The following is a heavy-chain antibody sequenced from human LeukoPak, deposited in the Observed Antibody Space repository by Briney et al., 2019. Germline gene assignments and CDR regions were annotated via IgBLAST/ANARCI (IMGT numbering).Heavy chain of an antibody. CDR2: IIPIFGTA. Sequence: SVKVSCKAAGGTFSSYAISWVRQAPGQGLEWMGGIIPIFGTANYAQKFQGRVTITADKSTSTAYMELSSLRSEDTGVYYCARGPEGTYYYDSSGYYSWGQGTMVTVSS. D-gene: IGHD3-22*01. CDR3: ARGPEGTYYYDSSGYYS. CDR1: GGTFSSYA. V-gene: IGHV1-69*06. J-gene: IGHJ3*01.